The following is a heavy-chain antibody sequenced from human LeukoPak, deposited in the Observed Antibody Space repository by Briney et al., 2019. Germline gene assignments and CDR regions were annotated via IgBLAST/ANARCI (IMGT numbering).Heavy chain of an antibody. D-gene: IGHD5-18*01. CDR3: ARDVDGDSYGYGSFDY. CDR2: INHSGST. Sequence: SETLSLTCAVYGGSFSGYCWSWIRQPPGKGLEWIGEINHSGSTYYNPSLKSRVTISVDTSKNQFSLKLSSVTAADTAVYYCARDVDGDSYGYGSFDYWGQGTLVTVSS. V-gene: IGHV4-34*01. J-gene: IGHJ4*02. CDR1: GGSFSGYC.